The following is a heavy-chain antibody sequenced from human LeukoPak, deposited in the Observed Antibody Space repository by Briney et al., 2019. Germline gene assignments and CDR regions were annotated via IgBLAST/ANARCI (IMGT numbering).Heavy chain of an antibody. V-gene: IGHV3-74*01. CDR2: IKSDGSGT. CDR3: ARALGY. J-gene: IGHJ4*02. CDR1: GFPFSSHW. Sequence: RPGGPLRLSCAASGFPFSSHWMLWVRQPPGKGLVWVSHIKSDGSGTSYADSVKGRFTISRDNAKNTLYLQMNSLRAADTAIYYCARALGYWGQGTLVTVSS.